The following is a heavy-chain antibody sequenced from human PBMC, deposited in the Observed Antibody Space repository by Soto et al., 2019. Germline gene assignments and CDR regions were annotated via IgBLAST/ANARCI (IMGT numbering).Heavy chain of an antibody. V-gene: IGHV4-59*01. Sequence: SETLSLTCTVSGASISSYYWSWIRQPPGKGLEWIGYIYYSGSTNYNPSLKSRVTISVDTSTNQFSLKLSSVTAADTAVYYCARTTGYSSSWYWFDPWGQGTLVTVSS. J-gene: IGHJ5*02. CDR2: IYYSGST. CDR1: GASISSYY. CDR3: ARTTGYSSSWYWFDP. D-gene: IGHD6-13*01.